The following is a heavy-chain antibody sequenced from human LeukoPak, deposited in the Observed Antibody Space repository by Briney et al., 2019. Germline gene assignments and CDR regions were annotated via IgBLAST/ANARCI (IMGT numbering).Heavy chain of an antibody. D-gene: IGHD6-19*01. CDR3: AKSIAVAGRAQDDAFDI. V-gene: IGHV3-23*01. CDR2: ISGSGGST. Sequence: TGGSLRLSCAASGFTFSSYAMSWVRQAPGKGLEWVSAISGSGGSTYYADSVKGRFTISRDNSKNTLYLQMNSLRAEDTAVYYCAKSIAVAGRAQDDAFDIWGQGTMVTVSS. J-gene: IGHJ3*02. CDR1: GFTFSSYA.